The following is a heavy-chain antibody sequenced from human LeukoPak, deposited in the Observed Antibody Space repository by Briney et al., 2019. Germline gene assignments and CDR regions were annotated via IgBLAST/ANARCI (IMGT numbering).Heavy chain of an antibody. CDR1: GGSFSGYY. Sequence: SETLSLTCAVYGGSFSGYYWSWIRQPPGKGLEWIGYIYYSGSTYYNPSLKSRVTISVDTSKNQFSLKLSSVTAADTAVYYCARAAGTTYTLTLNAGAFDIWGQGTMVTVSS. J-gene: IGHJ3*02. CDR2: IYYSGST. CDR3: ARAAGTTYTLTLNAGAFDI. D-gene: IGHD1-1*01. V-gene: IGHV4-30-4*08.